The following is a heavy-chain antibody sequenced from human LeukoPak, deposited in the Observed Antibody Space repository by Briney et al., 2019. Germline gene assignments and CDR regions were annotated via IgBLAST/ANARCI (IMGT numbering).Heavy chain of an antibody. D-gene: IGHD6-19*01. V-gene: IGHV1-18*01. CDR3: AREGQWLGWFDP. CDR2: ISAYNGNT. Sequence: ALVKVSCKASGGTISSHGLSWVRQAPGQGLEWMGWISAYNGNTNYAQKLQGRVTMTTDTSTSTAYMELRSLRSDDTAVYYCAREGQWLGWFDPWGQGTLVTVSS. J-gene: IGHJ5*02. CDR1: GGTISSHG.